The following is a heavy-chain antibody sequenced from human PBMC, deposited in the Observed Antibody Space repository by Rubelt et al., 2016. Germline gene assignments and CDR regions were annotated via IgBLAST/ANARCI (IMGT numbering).Heavy chain of an antibody. J-gene: IGHJ6*02. D-gene: IGHD3-22*01. CDR1: GFSLSTSGMC. CDR3: ARILLPDYYDSSGGMDV. V-gene: IGHV2-70*15. Sequence: QVTLRESGPALVKPTQTLTLSCTFSGFSLSTSGMCVSWIRQPPGKALEWLARIAWDDDKYYSTSLQPRLTISKDTPKNQVCLTMTNMDPVDTATYYCARILLPDYYDSSGGMDVWGQGTTVTVSS. CDR2: IAWDDDK.